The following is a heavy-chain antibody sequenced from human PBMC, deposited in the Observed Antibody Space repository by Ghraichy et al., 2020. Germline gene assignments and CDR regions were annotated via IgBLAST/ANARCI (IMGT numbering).Heavy chain of an antibody. CDR1: GGSISSSDYY. J-gene: IGHJ6*03. D-gene: IGHD5/OR15-5a*01. CDR2: IYYSGST. Sequence: SQTISLTCTVSGGSISSSDYYWGWIRQPPGKGLEWIGSIYYSGSTYYNPSLKSRVTISLDTSKNHFSLKVSSVTAANTAVYFCARHVYTNLYYYYYMDVWGKGTAVTVSS. CDR3: ARHVYTNLYYYYYMDV. V-gene: IGHV4-39*07.